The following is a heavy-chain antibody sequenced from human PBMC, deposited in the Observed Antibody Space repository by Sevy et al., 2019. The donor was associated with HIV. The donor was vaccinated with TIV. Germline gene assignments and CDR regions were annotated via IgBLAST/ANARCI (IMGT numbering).Heavy chain of an antibody. D-gene: IGHD6-19*01. J-gene: IGHJ4*02. CDR1: AFTFSGYS. Sequence: GGSLRLSCAASAFTFSGYSMNWVRQAPGKGLEWVSSISSLSNYIYYADSVKGRFTISRDNAKNSLYLQMNSLRTEDTAVYYCAGDPERGAVTGSLDYWGQGTLVTVSS. CDR2: ISSLSNYI. CDR3: AGDPERGAVTGSLDY. V-gene: IGHV3-21*01.